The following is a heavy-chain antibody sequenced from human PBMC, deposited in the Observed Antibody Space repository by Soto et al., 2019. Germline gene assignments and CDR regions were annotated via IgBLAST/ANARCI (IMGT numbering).Heavy chain of an antibody. D-gene: IGHD2-15*01. CDR2: IFFTGNT. J-gene: IGHJ4*02. CDR1: GGSISSLSYY. CDR3: ASRHCSGGNCYKPGFDS. V-gene: IGHV4-39*02. Sequence: PSETLSLTCTVSGGSISSLSYYCGWIRQPPGRGLEWIGSIFFTGNTYYNPSLESRVAISVDTSRNHFSLTVNSVTAADTAVYYCASRHCSGGNCYKPGFDSWGQGILVTVS.